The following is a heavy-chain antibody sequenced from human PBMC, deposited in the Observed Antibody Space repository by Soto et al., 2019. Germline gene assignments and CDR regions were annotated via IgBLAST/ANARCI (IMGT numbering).Heavy chain of an antibody. CDR1: GFTFSSYT. J-gene: IGHJ5*02. D-gene: IGHD2-21*02. Sequence: EVQLLESGGGLVQPGGSPRLSCAASGFTFSSYTMSWVRQAPGKGLEWVSGISATGGSTYYADSVKGRFTFSRDNSKNTLYLQMNSLRAEDTAVYYCAKGFIWDCGGDCTVDTWGQGTLVTVSS. V-gene: IGHV3-23*01. CDR3: AKGFIWDCGGDCTVDT. CDR2: ISATGGST.